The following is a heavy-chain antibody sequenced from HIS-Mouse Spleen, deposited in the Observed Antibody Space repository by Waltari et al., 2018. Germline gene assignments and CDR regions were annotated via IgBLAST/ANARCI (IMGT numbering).Heavy chain of an antibody. Sequence: QVQLQQWGAGLLKPSETLSLTCAVYGGSFSGYYWSGIRQPPGKGLEWSGEINHSGSTNYNPSLKSGVTISVDTSKNQFSLKLSSVTAADTAVYYCAGVAPPQRLAQDYWGQGTLVTVSS. D-gene: IGHD2-8*01. V-gene: IGHV4-34*01. J-gene: IGHJ4*02. CDR1: GGSFSGYY. CDR3: AGVAPPQRLAQDY. CDR2: INHSGST.